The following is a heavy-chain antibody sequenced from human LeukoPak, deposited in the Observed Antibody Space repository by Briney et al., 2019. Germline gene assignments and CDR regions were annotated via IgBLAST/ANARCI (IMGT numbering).Heavy chain of an antibody. V-gene: IGHV3-74*01. Sequence: PGGSLRLSCAASGFTFSSYWMHWVRQAPGKGLVWVSRINTDGSSTSYADSVKGRFTISRDNAKNSLYLQMNSLRAEDTALYYCAKDISTMMENGMDVWGQGTTVTVSS. CDR1: GFTFSSYW. D-gene: IGHD3-22*01. CDR3: AKDISTMMENGMDV. J-gene: IGHJ6*02. CDR2: INTDGSST.